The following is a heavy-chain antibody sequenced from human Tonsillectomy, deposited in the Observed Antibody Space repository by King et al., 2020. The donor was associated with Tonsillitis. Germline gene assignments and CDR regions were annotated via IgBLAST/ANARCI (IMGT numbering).Heavy chain of an antibody. CDR2: ISYDGNNK. CDR3: ATDTADIDYDSSGYEYYFDY. J-gene: IGHJ4*02. D-gene: IGHD3-22*01. CDR1: GFIFSTYP. Sequence: VQLVESGGGVVQPGRSLRLSCAASGFIFSTYPIHWVRQAPGKGLEWVALISYDGNNKYYADSVKGRFTISRDNSKNTLFLQMNSLRAEDTAVYYCATDTADIDYDSSGYEYYFDYWGQGTLVTVSS. V-gene: IGHV3-30-3*01.